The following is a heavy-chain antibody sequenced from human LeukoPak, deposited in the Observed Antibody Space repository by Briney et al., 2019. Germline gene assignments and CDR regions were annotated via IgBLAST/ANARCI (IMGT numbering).Heavy chain of an antibody. V-gene: IGHV4-34*01. J-gene: IGHJ5*02. CDR2: INHSGST. CDR3: ARRMRLIAEIWFDP. D-gene: IGHD6-13*01. CDR1: GGSFSAYY. Sequence: SETLSLTCAVYGGSFSAYYWSWIRQPPGKGLEWIGEINHSGSTNYNPSLKSRVTISVDTSKNQFSLKLSSVTAADTAVHYCARRMRLIAEIWFDPWGQGTLVTVSS.